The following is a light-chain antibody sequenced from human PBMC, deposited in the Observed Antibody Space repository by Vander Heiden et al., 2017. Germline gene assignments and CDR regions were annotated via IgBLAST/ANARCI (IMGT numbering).Light chain of an antibody. J-gene: IGLJ2*01. CDR1: SSDVGDYNY. CDR3: SSYAGTYTYVV. Sequence: QSPLTHPRSLSGSPGHSVPISCTGTSSDVGDYNYVSWYQQHPGKAPKLIIYAVSKRPSGVPARFSGSKSGTTACLTISGLQSEDEADYYCSSYAGTYTYVVLGGGTKLTVL. V-gene: IGLV2-11*01. CDR2: AVS.